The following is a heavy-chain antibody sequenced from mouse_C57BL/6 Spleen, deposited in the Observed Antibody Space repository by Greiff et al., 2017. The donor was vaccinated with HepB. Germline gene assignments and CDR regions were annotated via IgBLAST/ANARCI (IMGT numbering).Heavy chain of an antibody. J-gene: IGHJ2*01. D-gene: IGHD4-1*01. CDR1: GYTFTDYY. V-gene: IGHV1-19*01. Sequence: EVQLQQSGPVLVKPGASVKMSCKASGYTFTDYYMNWVKQSHGKSLEWIGVINPYNVGTSYNQKFKGKATLTVDKSSSTAYMELNSLTSEDSAVYYCAREVNWDSDYWGQGTTLTVSS. CDR2: INPYNVGT. CDR3: AREVNWDSDY.